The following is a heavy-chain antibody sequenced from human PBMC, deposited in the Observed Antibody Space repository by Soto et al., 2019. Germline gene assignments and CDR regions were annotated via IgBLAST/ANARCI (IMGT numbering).Heavy chain of an antibody. D-gene: IGHD3-10*01. V-gene: IGHV3-15*01. Sequence: SGGSLRLSCAASGFTFSNAWMSWVRQAPGKGLEWVGRIKSKTDGGTTDYAAPVKGRFTISRDDSKNTLYLQMNSLKTEDTAVYYCTTDGRDGSGSYYSYYYYYMDVWGKGTTVTVSS. CDR2: IKSKTDGGTT. CDR3: TTDGRDGSGSYYSYYYYYMDV. CDR1: GFTFSNAW. J-gene: IGHJ6*03.